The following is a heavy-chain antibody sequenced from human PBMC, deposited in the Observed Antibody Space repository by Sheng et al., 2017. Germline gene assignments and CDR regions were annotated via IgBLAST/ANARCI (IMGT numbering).Heavy chain of an antibody. CDR1: GGTFSNYA. V-gene: IGHV1-69*12. Sequence: QVQLVQSGAEVKKPGSSVKVSCKASGGTFSNYAIDWVRQAPGQGLEWMGGIIPIVGMTNYAQKFQDRVTISADASTSTAFMELRSLRSDDTAIYHCARGGGSPTYFDLWGRGTLVTVSS. D-gene: IGHD2-15*01. CDR2: IIPIVGMT. J-gene: IGHJ2*01. CDR3: ARGGGSPTYFDL.